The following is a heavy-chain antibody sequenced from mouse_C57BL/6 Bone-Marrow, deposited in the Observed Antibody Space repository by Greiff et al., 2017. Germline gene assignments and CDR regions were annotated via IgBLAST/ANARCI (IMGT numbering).Heavy chain of an antibody. V-gene: IGHV1-78*01. J-gene: IGHJ1*03. Sequence: QVQLKQSDAELVKPGASVKISCKVSGYTFTDHTIHWMKQRPEQGLEWIGYIYPRDGSTKYNEKFKGTATLTADKSSRAAYLQLNSLTSEDSAVYCCARVDEGYSYWYVDVWGTGTTVTVSS. D-gene: IGHD2-3*01. CDR1: GYTFTDHT. CDR2: IYPRDGST. CDR3: ARVDEGYSYWYVDV.